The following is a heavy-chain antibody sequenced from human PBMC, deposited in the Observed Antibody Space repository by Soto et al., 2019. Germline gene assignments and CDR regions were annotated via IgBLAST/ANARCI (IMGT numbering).Heavy chain of an antibody. CDR2: IYSDGST. D-gene: IGHD3-16*01. CDR1: GFSVSSNY. J-gene: IGHJ4*02. V-gene: IGHV3-53*01. CDR3: ARGGGTISY. Sequence: PGGSLRLSCSVSGFSVSSNYIHWVRQAPGKGLDWVSMIYSDGSTFYAASVKGRFTISRDNSKNTLYLQMNSLRADDTAVYYCARGGGTISYWGQGTLVTVYS.